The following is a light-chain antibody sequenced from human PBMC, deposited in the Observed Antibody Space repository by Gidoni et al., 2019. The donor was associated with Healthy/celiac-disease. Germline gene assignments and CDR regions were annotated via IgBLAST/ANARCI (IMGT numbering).Light chain of an antibody. J-gene: IGLJ2*01. CDR1: NIGSKS. V-gene: IGLV3-21*04. CDR2: YDS. CDR3: QVWDSSSDHVV. Sequence: SYVLTQPPSVSVATGKTARITCGGNNIGSKSVHGYQQKPGQAPVLVIYYDSDRPSGIPERFSGSNSGNTATLTISRVEAGDEADYYCQVWDSSSDHVVFGGGTKLTVL.